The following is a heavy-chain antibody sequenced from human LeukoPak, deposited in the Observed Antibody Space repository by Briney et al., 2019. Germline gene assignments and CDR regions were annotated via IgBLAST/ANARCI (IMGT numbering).Heavy chain of an antibody. Sequence: PSETLSLTCAVSGGSISSNNWWSWLRQPPGKGLEWIGEIYHSGGTNYNPSLKSRVTISVDKSKNQLSLKLSSVTAADTAVYYRARKMADYGTEYFDYWGQGTLVTVSS. CDR1: GGSISSNNW. V-gene: IGHV4-4*02. D-gene: IGHD4/OR15-4a*01. J-gene: IGHJ4*02. CDR2: IYHSGGT. CDR3: ARKMADYGTEYFDY.